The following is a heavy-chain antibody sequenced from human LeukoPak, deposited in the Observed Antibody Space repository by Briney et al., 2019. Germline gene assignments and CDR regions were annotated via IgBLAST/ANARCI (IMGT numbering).Heavy chain of an antibody. CDR1: GGSISSSSYY. D-gene: IGHD6-13*01. CDR3: ASRRSSWYVRAEYFLH. CDR2: IYYSGST. Sequence: SETLSLTCTVSGGSISSSSYYWGWIRQPPGKGLEWIGSIYYSGSTYYNPSLKSRVAISVDTSKNQFSLKLSSVTAADTAVYYCASRRSSWYVRAEYFLHWGQGTLVTVSS. V-gene: IGHV4-39*01. J-gene: IGHJ1*01.